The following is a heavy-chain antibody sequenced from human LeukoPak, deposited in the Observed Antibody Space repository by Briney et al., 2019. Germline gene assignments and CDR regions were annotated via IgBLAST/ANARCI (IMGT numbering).Heavy chain of an antibody. CDR3: AKDSATLTDYAPYGMDV. D-gene: IGHD4-17*01. J-gene: IGHJ6*02. CDR1: GFTFSSYG. CDR2: ISYDGSNK. V-gene: IGHV3-30*18. Sequence: GGSLRLCCAASGFTFSSYGMHWVRQAAGKGLEWVAVISYDGSNKYYADSVKGRFTISRDNSKNTLYLQMNSLRAEDTAVYYCAKDSATLTDYAPYGMDVWGQGTTVTVSS.